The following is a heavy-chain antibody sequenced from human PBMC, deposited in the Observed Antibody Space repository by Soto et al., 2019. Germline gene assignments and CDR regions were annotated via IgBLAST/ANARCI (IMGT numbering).Heavy chain of an antibody. CDR2: ISSGGFTI. J-gene: IGHJ6*02. Sequence: QVQLVESGGGLVKPGGSLRLSCTASGFTFSDYYMTWIRQAPGKGLEWLSYISSGGFTIYYADSVKGRFTVSRDNAKNSMYLQMTTLRVEDTAVYYCARDPGIYYGMDVWGQGTTVTVSS. D-gene: IGHD3-10*01. CDR1: GFTFSDYY. V-gene: IGHV3-11*01. CDR3: ARDPGIYYGMDV.